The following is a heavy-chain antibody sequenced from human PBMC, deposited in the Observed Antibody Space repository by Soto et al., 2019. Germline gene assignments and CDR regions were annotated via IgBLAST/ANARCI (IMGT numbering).Heavy chain of an antibody. CDR3: ARARVLYCGGDCYSGGDY. CDR2: ISAYNGNT. J-gene: IGHJ4*02. Sequence: ASVKVSCKASGYTFTSYGISWVRRAPGQGLEWMGWISAYNGNTNYAQKLQGRVTMTTDTSTSTAYMELRSLRSDDTAVYYCARARVLYCGGDCYSGGDYWGQGTLVTVSS. V-gene: IGHV1-18*01. D-gene: IGHD2-21*02. CDR1: GYTFTSYG.